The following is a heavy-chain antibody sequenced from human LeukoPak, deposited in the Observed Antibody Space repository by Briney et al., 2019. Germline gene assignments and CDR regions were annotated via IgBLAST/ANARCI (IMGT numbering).Heavy chain of an antibody. D-gene: IGHD5-12*01. J-gene: IGHJ4*02. CDR3: ARKIRNIVATSGFDY. Sequence: ASVKVPCKASGYTFTSYAMNWVRQAPGQGLEWMGWINTNTGNPTYAQGFTGRLVFSLDTSVSTAYLQISSLKAEDTAIYYCARKIRNIVATSGFDYWGQGTLVTVSS. CDR1: GYTFTSYA. V-gene: IGHV7-4-1*02. CDR2: INTNTGNP.